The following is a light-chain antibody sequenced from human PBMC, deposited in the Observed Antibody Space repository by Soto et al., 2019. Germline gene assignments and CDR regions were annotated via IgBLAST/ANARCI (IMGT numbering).Light chain of an antibody. CDR1: TGAVTSGNY. CDR2: STS. CDR3: RHHGDDGHV. J-gene: IGLJ2*01. V-gene: IGLV7-43*01. Sequence: QAVVTQESSLTVSPGGTVTLTCASSTGAVTSGNYANWLQQKPGQAPRALIHSTSNKHSWTPARFSGSLLGGKAALTLSGEQHEDEDDYYCRHHGDDGHVFGGGTKLTVL.